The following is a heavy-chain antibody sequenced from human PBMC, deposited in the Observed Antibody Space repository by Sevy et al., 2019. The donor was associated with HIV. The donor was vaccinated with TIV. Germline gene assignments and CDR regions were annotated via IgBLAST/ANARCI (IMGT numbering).Heavy chain of an antibody. CDR3: APAGGGSYSTSYYYYGMDV. Sequence: GGSLRLSCAASGFTFSSYAMHWVRQAPGKGLEWVAVISYDGSNKYYADSVKGRFTISRDNSKNTLYLQMNSLRAEDTAVYYCAPAGGGSYSTSYYYYGMDVWGQGTTVTVSS. J-gene: IGHJ6*02. CDR2: ISYDGSNK. D-gene: IGHD1-26*01. V-gene: IGHV3-30-3*01. CDR1: GFTFSSYA.